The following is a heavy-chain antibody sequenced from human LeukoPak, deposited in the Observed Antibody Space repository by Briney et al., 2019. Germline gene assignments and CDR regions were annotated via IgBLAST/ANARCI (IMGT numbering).Heavy chain of an antibody. J-gene: IGHJ3*02. D-gene: IGHD2-15*01. Sequence: PSETLSLTCTVSGGSISSSYYYWGWIRQPPGKGLEWIGYIYDSGSTYYNPSLKSRITISVDTSENRFSLKLSSVTATDTAVYYCARDCSGGSCYGAFDIWGQGTMVTVSS. CDR2: IYDSGST. CDR3: ARDCSGGSCYGAFDI. V-gene: IGHV4-30-4*08. CDR1: GGSISSSYYY.